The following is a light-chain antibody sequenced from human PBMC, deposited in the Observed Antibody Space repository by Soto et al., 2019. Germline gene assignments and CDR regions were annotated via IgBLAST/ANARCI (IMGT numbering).Light chain of an antibody. J-gene: IGLJ2*01. CDR3: STWDDSLNGLI. Sequence: QLVLAQPPSASGTHGQTVTISCSGGSSNIKTNGVSWYQQVPGAAPKLLIYSNSQRPSGAPDRFSGSKSGTSASLAISGLQSEDEATYHCSTWDDSLNGLIFGGGTKLTVL. CDR1: SSNIKTNG. V-gene: IGLV1-44*01. CDR2: SNS.